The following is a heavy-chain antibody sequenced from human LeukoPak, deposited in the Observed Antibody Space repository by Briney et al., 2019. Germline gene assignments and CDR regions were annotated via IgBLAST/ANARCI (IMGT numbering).Heavy chain of an antibody. CDR2: IYYSGST. V-gene: IGHV4-39*07. D-gene: IGHD3-22*01. Sequence: WETLSLICTVSGGSISSSSYYWGWIRQPPGKGLEWIGSIYYSGSTYYNPSLKSRVTISVDTSKNQFSLKLSSVTAADTAVYYCARGGDTIYYDSSGYYYGGPIDYWGQGTLVTVSS. CDR3: ARGGDTIYYDSSGYYYGGPIDY. J-gene: IGHJ4*02. CDR1: GGSISSSSYY.